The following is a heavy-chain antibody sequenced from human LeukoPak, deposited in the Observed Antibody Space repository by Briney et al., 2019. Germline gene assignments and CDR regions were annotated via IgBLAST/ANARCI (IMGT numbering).Heavy chain of an antibody. Sequence: SETLSLTCTVSGGSISSSSYYWGWIRQPPGKGLEWIGSIYYSGSTYYNPSLKSRVTISVDTSKNQFSLKLSSVTAADTAVYYCARDPHVILWFGELKGNHAFDIWGQGTMVTVSS. V-gene: IGHV4-39*02. J-gene: IGHJ3*02. CDR3: ARDPHVILWFGELKGNHAFDI. D-gene: IGHD3-10*01. CDR2: IYYSGST. CDR1: GGSISSSSYY.